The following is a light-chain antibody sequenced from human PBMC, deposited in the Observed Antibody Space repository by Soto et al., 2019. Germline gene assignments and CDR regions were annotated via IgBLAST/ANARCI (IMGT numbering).Light chain of an antibody. CDR2: DAS. CDR3: QQYNSYSWT. CDR1: QSISSW. Sequence: DVQISLSPSALSASVEDRVTITCRASQSISSWLAWYQQKPGKAPKLLIYDASSLESGVPSRFSGSGSGTEFTLTISSLQPDDFATYYCQQYNSYSWTFGQGTKVDIK. V-gene: IGKV1-5*01. J-gene: IGKJ1*01.